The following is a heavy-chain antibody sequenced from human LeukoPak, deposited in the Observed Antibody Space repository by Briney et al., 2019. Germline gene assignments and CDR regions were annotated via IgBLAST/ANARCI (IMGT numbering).Heavy chain of an antibody. D-gene: IGHD3-16*01. Sequence: PGGSLRLSCAASGFTFSSYGMHWVRQAPGKGLEWVAFIRYDGSNKYYADSVKGRFTISRDNSKNTLYLQMNSLRAEDTAVYYCANQLRLGEYGFDYWGQGTLVTVSS. J-gene: IGHJ4*02. V-gene: IGHV3-30*02. CDR3: ANQLRLGEYGFDY. CDR2: IRYDGSNK. CDR1: GFTFSSYG.